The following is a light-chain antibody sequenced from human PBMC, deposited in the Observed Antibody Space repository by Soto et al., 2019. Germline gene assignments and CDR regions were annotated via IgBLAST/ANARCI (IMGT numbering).Light chain of an antibody. CDR3: QQYDSSRT. J-gene: IGKJ1*01. Sequence: DIQLTQSPSFLSASVGDRVTITCRASQGINTFLAWYQQKPGKAPKVLIYDASRLHSGVPSRFSGSGSGTEFTLTINSLQPEDFGIYYCQQYDSSRTFGQGTKVDLK. V-gene: IGKV1-9*01. CDR1: QGINTF. CDR2: DAS.